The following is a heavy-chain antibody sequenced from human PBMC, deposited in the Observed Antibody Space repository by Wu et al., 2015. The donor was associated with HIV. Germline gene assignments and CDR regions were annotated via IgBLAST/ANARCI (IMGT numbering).Heavy chain of an antibody. CDR1: GGPLRPFG. D-gene: IGHD2-2*01. CDR2: IFPILDST. J-gene: IGHJ1*01. CDR3: SSSPRDVWSVGLLH. Sequence: QVQVVQSGTEVRKPGSSVKVSCKTSGGPLRPFGVSWVRQAPGQGLEWMGGIFPILDSTSYAQRFQGRVSITADDSTRTAYLGVTTLTSADTAIYYCSSSPRDVWSVGLLHWGQGTSVTVHS. V-gene: IGHV1-69*12.